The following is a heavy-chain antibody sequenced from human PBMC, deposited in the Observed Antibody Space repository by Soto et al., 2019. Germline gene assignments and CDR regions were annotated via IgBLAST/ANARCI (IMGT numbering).Heavy chain of an antibody. D-gene: IGHD5-12*01. Sequence: QVQLQQWGAGLLKPSETLSLTCAVYGGSFSGYYWSWIRQPPGKGLEWIGEINHSGSTNYNPSLKSRGTISVDTSKNQFSLKLSSVTAADTAVYYCASAYSGYDFGWFDPWGQGTLVTVSS. CDR2: INHSGST. V-gene: IGHV4-34*01. CDR1: GGSFSGYY. J-gene: IGHJ5*02. CDR3: ASAYSGYDFGWFDP.